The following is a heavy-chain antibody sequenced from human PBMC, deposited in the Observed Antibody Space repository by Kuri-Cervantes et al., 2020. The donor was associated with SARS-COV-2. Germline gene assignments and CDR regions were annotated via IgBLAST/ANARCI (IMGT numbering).Heavy chain of an antibody. D-gene: IGHD2-21*01. V-gene: IGHV3-11*04. J-gene: IGHJ6*03. CDR1: GFTFSDYY. CDR2: ISSSGSTI. CDR3: ARDLLLVYYYMDV. Sequence: GGSLRLSCAASGFTFSDYYMSWIRQAPGKGLEWVSYISSSGSTIYYADSVKGRFTISRDNAKNSLYLQMNSLRAEDTAVYHCARDLLLVYYYMDVWGKGTTVTVSS.